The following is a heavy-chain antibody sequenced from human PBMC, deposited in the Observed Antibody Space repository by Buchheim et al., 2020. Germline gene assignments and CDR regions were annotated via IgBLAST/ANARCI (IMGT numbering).Heavy chain of an antibody. V-gene: IGHV3-30*04. Sequence: QVQLVESGGGVVQPGRSLRLSCAASGFTFSSYAMHWVRQAPGKGLEWVAVISYDGGNKYYADSVKGRFTISRDNSKNTLYLQMNSLRAEDTAVYYCARTAMVYHFDYWGQGTL. CDR1: GFTFSSYA. J-gene: IGHJ4*02. CDR2: ISYDGGNK. CDR3: ARTAMVYHFDY. D-gene: IGHD5-18*01.